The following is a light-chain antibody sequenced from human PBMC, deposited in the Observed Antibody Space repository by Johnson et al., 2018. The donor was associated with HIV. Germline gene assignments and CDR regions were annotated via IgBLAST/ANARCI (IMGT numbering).Light chain of an antibody. CDR1: SSNIGNNY. Sequence: SVLTQPPSVSAAPGQKVTISCSGSSSNIGNNYVSWYQQVPGTAPKLLIYDNNKRPSGVPDRFSGSKSGSSATLGITGLQTGDEADYYCATWDRSLSAGGVFGTGTKVTVL. CDR3: ATWDRSLSAGGV. J-gene: IGLJ1*01. V-gene: IGLV1-51*01. CDR2: DNN.